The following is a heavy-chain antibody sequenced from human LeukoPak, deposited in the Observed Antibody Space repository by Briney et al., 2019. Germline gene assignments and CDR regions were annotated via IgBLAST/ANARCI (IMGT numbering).Heavy chain of an antibody. CDR1: GGTFSSYA. CDR2: INPNSGGT. Sequence: ASVKVSCKASGGTFSSYAIGWVRRAPGQGLEWMGRINPNSGGTNYAQKFQGRVTMTRDTSISTAYMELSRLRSDDTAVYYCARVLNGYNIRDYFDYWGQGTLVTVSS. CDR3: ARVLNGYNIRDYFDY. V-gene: IGHV1-2*06. D-gene: IGHD5-24*01. J-gene: IGHJ4*02.